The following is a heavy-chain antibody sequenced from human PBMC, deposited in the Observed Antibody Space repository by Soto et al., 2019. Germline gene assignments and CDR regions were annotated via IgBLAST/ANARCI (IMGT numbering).Heavy chain of an antibody. CDR1: GGSVTSYY. CDR2: FHYSGYN. Sequence: QVQLQESGPGLVKPSETLSLTCTVSGGSVTSYYWNWVRQPAGEGLEWIGYFHYSGYNNYTPSLKTRVTMSVDTSKNLLSLNLASLTAADTALYFCAKWDDSIKAFDIWGQGTMVTVSS. V-gene: IGHV4-59*02. CDR3: AKWDDSIKAFDI. J-gene: IGHJ3*02. D-gene: IGHD1-26*01.